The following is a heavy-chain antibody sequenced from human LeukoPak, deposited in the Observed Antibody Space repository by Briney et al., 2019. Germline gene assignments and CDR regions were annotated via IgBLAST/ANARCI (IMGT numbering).Heavy chain of an antibody. Sequence: GGSLRLSCAASGFTFSRYSMNWVRQAPGKGLEWVSGISWNSGSIGYADSVKGRFTISRDNAKNSLYLQMNSLRAEDTAMYYCAKDSAYYYDSSGYYYDWGQGTLVTVSS. J-gene: IGHJ4*02. CDR3: AKDSAYYYDSSGYYYD. D-gene: IGHD3-22*01. CDR1: GFTFSRYS. V-gene: IGHV3-9*01. CDR2: ISWNSGSI.